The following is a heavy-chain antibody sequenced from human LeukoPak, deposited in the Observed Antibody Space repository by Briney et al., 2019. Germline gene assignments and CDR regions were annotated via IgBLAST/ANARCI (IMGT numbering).Heavy chain of an antibody. D-gene: IGHD3-3*01. CDR1: GYTFTSYD. J-gene: IGHJ6*03. V-gene: IGHV1-8*03. CDR3: ARGPKGDFWSGYSNYYYYMDV. Sequence: GASVKVSCKASGYTFTSYDINWVRQATGQGLEWMGWMNPNSGNTGYAQKFQGRVTITRNTSISTAYMELSSLRSEDTAVYYCARGPKGDFWSGYSNYYYYMDVWGKGTTVTVSS. CDR2: MNPNSGNT.